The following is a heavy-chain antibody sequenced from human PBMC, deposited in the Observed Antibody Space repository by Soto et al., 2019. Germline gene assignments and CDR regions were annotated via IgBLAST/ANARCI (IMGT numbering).Heavy chain of an antibody. J-gene: IGHJ4*02. V-gene: IGHV3-23*01. CDR2: ISGSGGST. Sequence: GGSLRLSCAASGFTFSSYAMTWVRQAPGKGLEWVSIISGSGGSTYYADSVKGRFTISRDNSKNTLSLQINSLRVEDTAVYYCAKGPWFGELDYWGQGTLVTVS. D-gene: IGHD3-10*01. CDR3: AKGPWFGELDY. CDR1: GFTFSSYA.